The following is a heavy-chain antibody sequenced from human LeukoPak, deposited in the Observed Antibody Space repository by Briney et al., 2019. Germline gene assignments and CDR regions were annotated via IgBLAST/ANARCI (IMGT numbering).Heavy chain of an antibody. D-gene: IGHD2-2*01. J-gene: IGHJ4*02. Sequence: ASVKVSCKASGYTFSNYYMHWVRQAPGQGLEWMGIINPSGGSISDAQRFQGRVTMTRDTSTRTFYMELSSLRPEDTAVYYCARSQPYCISTSCYGPGDYWGQGTPVTVSS. V-gene: IGHV1-46*01. CDR3: ARSQPYCISTSCYGPGDY. CDR2: INPSGGSI. CDR1: GYTFSNYY.